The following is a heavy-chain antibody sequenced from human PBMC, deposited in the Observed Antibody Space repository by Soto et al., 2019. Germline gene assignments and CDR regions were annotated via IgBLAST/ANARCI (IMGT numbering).Heavy chain of an antibody. J-gene: IGHJ4*02. V-gene: IGHV3-23*01. Sequence: PXRSLRLSCAAGGFTSSSSASSWVHQAPGKGLEWVSAISGSGGSTYYADSVKGRFTISRDNSKNTLYLQMNSLRSEDTAVYYCAKVASSSSSVDYWGQGTLVTVSS. CDR1: GFTSSSSA. CDR2: ISGSGGST. CDR3: AKVASSSSSVDY. D-gene: IGHD6-6*01.